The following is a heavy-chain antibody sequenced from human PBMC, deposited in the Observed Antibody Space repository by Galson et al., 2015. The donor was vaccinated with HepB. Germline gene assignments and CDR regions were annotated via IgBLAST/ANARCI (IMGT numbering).Heavy chain of an antibody. CDR1: GFTFSNAW. CDR3: TGSTEYYDFWSGYRWDDAFDI. J-gene: IGHJ3*02. Sequence: SLRLSCAASGFTFSNAWMNWVRPAPGKGLEWVGRIKSKTDGGTTDYAAPVKGRFTISRDGSKNTLYLQMNSLKTEDTAVYYCTGSTEYYDFWSGYRWDDAFDIWGQGTMVTVSS. D-gene: IGHD3-3*01. CDR2: IKSKTDGGTT. V-gene: IGHV3-15*07.